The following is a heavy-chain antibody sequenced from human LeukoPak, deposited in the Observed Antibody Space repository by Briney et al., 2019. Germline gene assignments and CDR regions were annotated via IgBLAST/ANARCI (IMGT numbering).Heavy chain of an antibody. V-gene: IGHV1-2*02. CDR2: INPNSGGT. J-gene: IGHJ4*02. Sequence: ASVKVSCKASGYTFTGYYMHWVRQAPGQGLEWMGWINPNSGGTNYAQKFQGRVTMTRDTSISTAYMELSRQRSDDTAVYYCARGVDFWSGYGYWGQGTLVTVSS. CDR3: ARGVDFWSGYGY. CDR1: GYTFTGYY. D-gene: IGHD3-3*01.